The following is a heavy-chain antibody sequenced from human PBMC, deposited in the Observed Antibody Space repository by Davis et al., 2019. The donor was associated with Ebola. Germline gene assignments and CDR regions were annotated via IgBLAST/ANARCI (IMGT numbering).Heavy chain of an antibody. CDR1: GGSFSGYY. CDR2: INHSGST. D-gene: IGHD3-10*01. J-gene: IGHJ6*02. V-gene: IGHV4-34*01. Sequence: SETLSLTCAVYGGSFSGYYWSWIRQPPGKGLEWIGEINHSGSTNYNPSLKSRVTISVDTSKNQFSLKLSSVTAADTAVYYCARERITMVRGVMIFYYGMDVWGQGTTVTVSS. CDR3: ARERITMVRGVMIFYYGMDV.